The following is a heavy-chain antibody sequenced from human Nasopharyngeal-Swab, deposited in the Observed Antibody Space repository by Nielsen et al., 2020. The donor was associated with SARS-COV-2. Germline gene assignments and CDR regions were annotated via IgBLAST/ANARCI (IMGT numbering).Heavy chain of an antibody. CDR3: ARDGVHSGNLLDY. J-gene: IGHJ4*02. Sequence: SETLSLTCTVSGGSISSGDYYWSWIRQPPGKGLEWIGYIYYSGSTYYNPSLKSRVTISVDTSKNQFSLKLSSVTAADTAVYYCARDGVHSGNLLDYWGQGTLVTVSS. CDR2: IYYSGST. CDR1: GGSISSGDYY. D-gene: IGHD3-10*01. V-gene: IGHV4-30-4*02.